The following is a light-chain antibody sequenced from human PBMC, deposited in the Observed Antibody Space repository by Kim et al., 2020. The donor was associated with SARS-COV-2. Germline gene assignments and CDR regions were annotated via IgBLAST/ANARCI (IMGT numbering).Light chain of an antibody. CDR2: YDS. CDR1: NIGSKS. V-gene: IGLV3-21*04. CDR3: QVWDSSSDHHWV. Sequence: SYELTQPPSVSVASGKTARITCGGNNIGSKSVHWYQQKPGQAPVLVIYYDSDRPSGIPERFSGSNSGNTATLTISRVEAGDEADYYCQVWDSSSDHHWVFGGGTQLTVL. J-gene: IGLJ3*02.